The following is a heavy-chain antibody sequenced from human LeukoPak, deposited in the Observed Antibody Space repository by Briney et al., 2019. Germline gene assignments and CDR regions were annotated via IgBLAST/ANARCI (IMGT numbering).Heavy chain of an antibody. J-gene: IGHJ4*02. D-gene: IGHD1-26*01. V-gene: IGHV1-69*13. CDR3: AKEVMPRGAPYGTVDY. CDR2: IIPIFGTA. Sequence: SVKVSCKASGGTFSSYAISWVRQAPGQGLEWMGGIIPIFGTANYAQKFQGRVTITADESTSTAYMELSSLRSEDTAVYYCAKEVMPRGAPYGTVDYWGQGTLVTVSS. CDR1: GGTFSSYA.